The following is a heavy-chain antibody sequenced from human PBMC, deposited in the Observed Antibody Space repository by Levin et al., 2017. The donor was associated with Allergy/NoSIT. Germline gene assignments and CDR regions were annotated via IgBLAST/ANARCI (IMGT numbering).Heavy chain of an antibody. D-gene: IGHD6-6*01. Sequence: SQTLSLTCNVSGGSISSSSYYWGWIRQPPGKGLEWIGSIYYSGSTYYNPSLKSRVTISVDTSKNQFSLKLSAVTAADTAVYYCARHLHEQDSSYYIDYWGQGTLVTVSS. CDR2: IYYSGST. V-gene: IGHV4-39*01. CDR1: GGSISSSSYY. J-gene: IGHJ4*02. CDR3: ARHLHEQDSSYYIDY.